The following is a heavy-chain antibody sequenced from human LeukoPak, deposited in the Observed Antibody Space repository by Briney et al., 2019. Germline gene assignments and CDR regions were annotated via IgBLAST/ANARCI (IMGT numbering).Heavy chain of an antibody. V-gene: IGHV5-51*01. CDR2: IYPGDSDT. J-gene: IGHJ4*02. CDR1: GYSFTDYW. CDR3: ARRAVPAAPLDY. Sequence: GESLKISCEGSGYSFTDYWIGWVRQMPGKGLEWMGIIYPGDSDTRYSPSFQGQVTISADKSITTAYLQWSSLKASDAAMYYCARRAVPAAPLDYWGQGTLVTVSS. D-gene: IGHD2-2*01.